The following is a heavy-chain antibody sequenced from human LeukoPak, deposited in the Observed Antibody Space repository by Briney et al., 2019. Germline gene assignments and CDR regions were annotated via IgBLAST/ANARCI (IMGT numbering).Heavy chain of an antibody. CDR1: GFTFSSYG. Sequence: PGGSLGLSCAASGFTFSSYGMQWVRQAPGKGLEWVAIISYDGRDKFYEDSVKGRFTISRDNSKNTLYLQMNNLRAEDTAVYYCAKPTTVLTSYYFDYWGQGTLVTVSS. CDR2: ISYDGRDK. V-gene: IGHV3-30*18. D-gene: IGHD4-23*01. J-gene: IGHJ4*02. CDR3: AKPTTVLTSYYFDY.